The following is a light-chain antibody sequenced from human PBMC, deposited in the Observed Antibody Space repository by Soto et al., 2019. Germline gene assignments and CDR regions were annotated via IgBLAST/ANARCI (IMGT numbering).Light chain of an antibody. CDR3: GTWDKSLSEGV. Sequence: QSVLTQPPSVSAAPGQKVTISCSGSSSNIGNNYVSWYQQLPGTAPKLLIYENNKRPSGIPDRFSGSKSGTSATLGITGLQTGDEDDYYCGTWDKSLSEGVFGGGTKLTV. CDR1: SSNIGNNY. CDR2: ENN. J-gene: IGLJ3*02. V-gene: IGLV1-51*01.